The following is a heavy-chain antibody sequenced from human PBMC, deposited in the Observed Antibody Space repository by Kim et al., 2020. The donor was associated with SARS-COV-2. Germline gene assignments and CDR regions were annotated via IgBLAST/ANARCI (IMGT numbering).Heavy chain of an antibody. V-gene: IGHV3-33*06. Sequence: GGSLRLSCAASGFTFSSYGMHWVRQAPGKGLEWVAVIWYDGSNKYYADSVKGRFTISRDNSKNTLYLQMNSLRAEDTAVYYCAKGLSAKEDYFDYWGQGTLVTVSS. CDR2: IWYDGSNK. CDR3: AKGLSAKEDYFDY. CDR1: GFTFSSYG. J-gene: IGHJ4*02.